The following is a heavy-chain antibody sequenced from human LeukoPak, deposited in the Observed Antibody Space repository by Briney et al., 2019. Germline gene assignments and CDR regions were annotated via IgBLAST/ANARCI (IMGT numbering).Heavy chain of an antibody. CDR1: GGSISSYY. Sequence: PSETLSLTCTVSGGSISSYYWSWLRQPAGKGLEWIGRIYTSGSTNYNPSLKSRVTMSVDTSKNQFSLKLSSVTAADTAVYYCARESYGSGGEYFDYWGQGTLVTVSS. J-gene: IGHJ4*02. D-gene: IGHD3-10*01. CDR3: ARESYGSGGEYFDY. V-gene: IGHV4-4*07. CDR2: IYTSGST.